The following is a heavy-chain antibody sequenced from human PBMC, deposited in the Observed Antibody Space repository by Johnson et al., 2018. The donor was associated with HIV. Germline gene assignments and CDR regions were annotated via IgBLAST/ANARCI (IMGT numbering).Heavy chain of an antibody. CDR2: ISYDGSNK. Sequence: VQLVESGGGVVQPGRSLRLSCVASGFTFSSYGMHWVRQTPGKGLEWVAIISYDGSNKYYADSVKGRFTISRDNSKNTLYLQMNSLRAEDTAVYYCARRGYSSSGGAVDIWGQGTMVTVSS. J-gene: IGHJ3*02. V-gene: IGHV3-30*03. CDR1: GFTFSSYG. CDR3: ARRGYSSSGGAVDI. D-gene: IGHD6-6*01.